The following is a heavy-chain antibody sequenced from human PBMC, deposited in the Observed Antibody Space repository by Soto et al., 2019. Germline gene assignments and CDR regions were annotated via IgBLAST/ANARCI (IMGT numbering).Heavy chain of an antibody. CDR1: GGSISNYY. CDR2: INYSGST. J-gene: IGHJ6*02. D-gene: IGHD2-2*01. Sequence: SETLSLTCTVSGGSISNYYWSWIRQPPGKGLEWIGEINYSGSTNYNPSLKSRVTISVDTSKNQFSLKLSSVTAADTAVYYCARGVVVVPAAIGGNGMDVWGQGTTVTVSS. CDR3: ARGVVVVPAAIGGNGMDV. V-gene: IGHV4-59*12.